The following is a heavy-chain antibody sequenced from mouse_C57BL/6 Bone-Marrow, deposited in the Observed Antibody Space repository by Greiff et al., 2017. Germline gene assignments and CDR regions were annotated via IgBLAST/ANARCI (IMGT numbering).Heavy chain of an antibody. CDR1: GFTFSDYG. Sequence: EVMLVESGGGLVKPGGSLKLSCAASGFTFSDYGMHWVRQAPEQGLEWVAYIRSGSSTTYYADTVKGRFAISRDNAKNTLFLQMTSLRSEDTAMYYCARDYYGSSSYFDYWGQGTTLTVSS. J-gene: IGHJ2*01. CDR3: ARDYYGSSSYFDY. V-gene: IGHV5-17*01. D-gene: IGHD1-1*01. CDR2: IRSGSSTT.